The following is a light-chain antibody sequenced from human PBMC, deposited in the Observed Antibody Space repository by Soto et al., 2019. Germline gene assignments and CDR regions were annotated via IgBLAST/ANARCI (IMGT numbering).Light chain of an antibody. CDR3: QSYDSSLSAYV. V-gene: IGLV1-40*01. J-gene: IGLJ1*01. Sequence: QSALTQPPSVSGAPGQRVTISCTGSNSNIGAGYDVHWYQQFPGTAPKLLIYGNSNRPSGVPDRFSGSKSGTSASLAITGLQAEDEADYYCQSYDSSLSAYVFGAGTKLTVL. CDR1: NSNIGAGYD. CDR2: GNS.